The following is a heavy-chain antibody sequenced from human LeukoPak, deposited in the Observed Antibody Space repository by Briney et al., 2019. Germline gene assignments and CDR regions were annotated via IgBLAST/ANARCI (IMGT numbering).Heavy chain of an antibody. Sequence: GGSLRLSCAASGFTFSSYAMSWVRQAPGKGLEWVSAISGRGGSKYYQASVKGRFTISRDNSNNTLYLQMNSLRAEDTAVYYCAAYSSGWSPRTYYFDYWGQGTLVTVSS. J-gene: IGHJ4*02. D-gene: IGHD6-19*01. CDR2: ISGRGGSK. CDR3: AAYSSGWSPRTYYFDY. CDR1: GFTFSSYA. V-gene: IGHV3-23*01.